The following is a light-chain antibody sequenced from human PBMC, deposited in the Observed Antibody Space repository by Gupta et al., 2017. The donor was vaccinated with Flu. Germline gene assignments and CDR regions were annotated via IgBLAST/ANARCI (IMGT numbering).Light chain of an antibody. CDR1: STDVGGYNY. Sequence: QSALLQPPSASRSPGQSVTISCSGSSTDVGGYNYVSWYQHRPGKAPRLVIYDVTERPSGVPDRFSGSKSGNTASLTVSGLQADDEADYYCVSYAGSNTLVFGGGTKVTVL. J-gene: IGLJ3*02. CDR2: DVT. V-gene: IGLV2-8*01. CDR3: VSYAGSNTLV.